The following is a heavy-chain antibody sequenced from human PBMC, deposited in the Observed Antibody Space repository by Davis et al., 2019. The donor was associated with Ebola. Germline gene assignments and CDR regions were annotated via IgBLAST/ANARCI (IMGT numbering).Heavy chain of an antibody. J-gene: IGHJ4*02. V-gene: IGHV3-15*07. CDR3: TTGEYYYDSSGYSYYFDY. D-gene: IGHD3-22*01. Sequence: GESLKISCAASGFTFSNAWMNWVRQAPGKGLEWVGRIKSKTDGGTTDYAAPVKGRFTISRDDSKNTLYLQMNSLKHEDTAVYYCTTGEYYYDSSGYSYYFDYWGQATLVTVSS. CDR2: IKSKTDGGTT. CDR1: GFTFSNAW.